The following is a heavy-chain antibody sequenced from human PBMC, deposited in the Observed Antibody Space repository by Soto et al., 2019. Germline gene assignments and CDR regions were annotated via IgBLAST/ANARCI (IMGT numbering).Heavy chain of an antibody. CDR2: INHSGST. Sequence: QVQLQQWGAGLLKPSETLSLTCAVYGGSFSGYYWSWIRQPPGKGLEWIGEINHSGSTNYNPSLKSGFTISVDTSKNQFALKLSSVTAADTAVYYCARGCYSSQGSWFDPWGQGTLVTVSS. J-gene: IGHJ5*02. CDR1: GGSFSGYY. CDR3: ARGCYSSQGSWFDP. D-gene: IGHD6-13*01. V-gene: IGHV4-34*01.